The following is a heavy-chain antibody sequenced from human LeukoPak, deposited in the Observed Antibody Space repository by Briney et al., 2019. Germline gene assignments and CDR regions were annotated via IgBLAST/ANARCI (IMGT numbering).Heavy chain of an antibody. D-gene: IGHD1-14*01. J-gene: IGHJ4*02. CDR1: GFTFGGYG. CDR3: TRYNNDHFDY. V-gene: IGHV3-33*01. Sequence: GRSLRLSCAGSGFTFGGYGMHWFRQTPGKGLGWVAVIAYDGSRAFYADSVKGRFTISRDNSKNTMSVQMDDLRAEDTAVYYCTRYNNDHFDYWGQGTLVTVSS. CDR2: IAYDGSRA.